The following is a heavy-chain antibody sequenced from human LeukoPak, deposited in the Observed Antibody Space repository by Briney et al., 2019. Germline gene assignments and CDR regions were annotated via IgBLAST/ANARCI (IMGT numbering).Heavy chain of an antibody. CDR3: ARPRYCSSTSCLNWFDP. CDR2: INPNSGGT. V-gene: IGHV1-2*02. Sequence: ASVTVSCKASGYTFTGYYMHWVRQAPGQGLEGMGWINPNSGGTNYAQKFQGRVTMTRDTSISTAYMELSRLRSDDTAVYYCARPRYCSSTSCLNWFDPWGQGTLVTVSS. J-gene: IGHJ5*02. CDR1: GYTFTGYY. D-gene: IGHD2-2*01.